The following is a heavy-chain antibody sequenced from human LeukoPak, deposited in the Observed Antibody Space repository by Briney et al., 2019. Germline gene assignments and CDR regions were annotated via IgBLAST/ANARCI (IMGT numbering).Heavy chain of an antibody. J-gene: IGHJ5*02. CDR3: ARGVRQWLVRGNNWFDP. D-gene: IGHD6-19*01. Sequence: SETLSLTCAVYGGSFSGYYWSWLRQPPGKGLEWIGEINHSGSTNYNPSLKSRVTISVDTSKNQFSLKLSSVTAADTAVYYCARGVRQWLVRGNNWFDPWGQGTLVTVSS. V-gene: IGHV4-34*01. CDR2: INHSGST. CDR1: GGSFSGYY.